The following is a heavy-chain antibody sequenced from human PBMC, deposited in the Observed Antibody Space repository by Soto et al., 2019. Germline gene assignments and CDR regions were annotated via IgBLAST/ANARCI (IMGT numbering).Heavy chain of an antibody. CDR1: DDSINSDKYY. Sequence: SETLSLTCSVSDDSINSDKYYWGWIRQPPGKGLEWIGSIYYRGNAYYNPSLQTRVTISLDKSKSQFSLKLNSVTAADSAVYYCATKITVPQGDYWGQGTLVTVSS. D-gene: IGHD1-20*01. J-gene: IGHJ4*02. CDR3: ATKITVPQGDY. V-gene: IGHV4-39*01. CDR2: IYYRGNA.